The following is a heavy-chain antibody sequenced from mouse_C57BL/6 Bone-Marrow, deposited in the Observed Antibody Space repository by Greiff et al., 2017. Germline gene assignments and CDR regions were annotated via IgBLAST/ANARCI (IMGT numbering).Heavy chain of an antibody. V-gene: IGHV1-15*01. CDR2: IDPETGGT. J-gene: IGHJ1*03. Sequence: VQLQQSGAELVRPGASVTLSCKASGYTFTDYEMHWVKQTPVQGLEWIGAIDPETGGTAYNQKFKGKAILTADKSSSTAYMELRSLTSEDSAVYYCTREVYYGSSYDWYFDVWGTGTTVTVSS. D-gene: IGHD1-1*01. CDR1: GYTFTDYE. CDR3: TREVYYGSSYDWYFDV.